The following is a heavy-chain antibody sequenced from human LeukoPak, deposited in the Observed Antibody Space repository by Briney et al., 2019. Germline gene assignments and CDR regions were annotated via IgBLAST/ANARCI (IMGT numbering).Heavy chain of an antibody. CDR2: ISSSSSTI. J-gene: IGHJ4*02. D-gene: IGHD3-22*01. CDR3: AREGDSSGPSVGLDY. V-gene: IGHV3-48*02. Sequence: GGPLRLSCAASGFTFSSYSMNWVRQAPGKGLEWVSYISSSSSTIYHADSVKGRFTISRDDAKNTLDLQMNSLRDEDTAVYYCAREGDSSGPSVGLDYWGQGTLVTVSS. CDR1: GFTFSSYS.